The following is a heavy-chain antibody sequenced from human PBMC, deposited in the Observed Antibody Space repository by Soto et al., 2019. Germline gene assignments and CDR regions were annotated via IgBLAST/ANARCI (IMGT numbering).Heavy chain of an antibody. Sequence: EVQLLESGGGLVQPGGSLRLSCAASGFTFSSYAMSWVRQAPGKGLEWVSAISGSGGSTYYADSVKGRFTISRDNSKNTLYLQMNSLRAEDTAVYYCAKDAYYDFWCGPIPVDYWGQGTLVTVSS. CDR1: GFTFSSYA. V-gene: IGHV3-23*01. CDR3: AKDAYYDFWCGPIPVDY. CDR2: ISGSGGST. D-gene: IGHD3-3*01. J-gene: IGHJ4*02.